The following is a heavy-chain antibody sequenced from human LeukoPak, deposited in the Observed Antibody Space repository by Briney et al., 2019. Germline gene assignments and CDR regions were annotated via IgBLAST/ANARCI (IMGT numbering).Heavy chain of an antibody. CDR1: GGSISSYY. D-gene: IGHD6-19*01. Sequence: SETLSLTCTVSGGSISSYYWSWIRQPPGKGQEWIGYIYYSGSTNYNPSLKSRVTISVDTSKNQFSLKLSSVTAADTAVYYCASFGYSSGWYSDYWGQGTLVTVSS. J-gene: IGHJ4*02. CDR3: ASFGYSSGWYSDY. V-gene: IGHV4-59*08. CDR2: IYYSGST.